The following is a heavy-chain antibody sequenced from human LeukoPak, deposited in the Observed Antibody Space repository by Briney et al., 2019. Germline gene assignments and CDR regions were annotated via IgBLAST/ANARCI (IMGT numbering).Heavy chain of an antibody. CDR1: GYTFTSYG. D-gene: IGHD3-10*01. CDR2: ISAYNGNT. J-gene: IGHJ4*02. CDR3: ARHTLYGSGSYYVYYFDY. V-gene: IGHV1-18*01. Sequence: RASVKVSCKASGYTFTSYGISWVRQAPGQGLEWMGWISAYNGNTSYAQKLQGRVTMTTDTSTSAAYMELRSLRSDDTAVYYCARHTLYGSGSYYVYYFDYWGQGTLVTVSS.